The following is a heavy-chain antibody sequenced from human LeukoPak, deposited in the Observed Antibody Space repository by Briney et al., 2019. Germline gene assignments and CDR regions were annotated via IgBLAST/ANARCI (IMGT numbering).Heavy chain of an antibody. CDR3: ARGLQENLAWLTAFSAFDI. V-gene: IGHV1-18*01. Sequence: ASVKVSCKASGYTFRSYAINWVRQAPGQGLEWMGWISAYNGDTNYAQKLQGRVTMTTDTSTSTAYMELRSLRSDDTAVYYCARGLQENLAWLTAFSAFDIWGPGTMVTVSS. D-gene: IGHD5-24*01. CDR2: ISAYNGDT. J-gene: IGHJ3*02. CDR1: GYTFRSYA.